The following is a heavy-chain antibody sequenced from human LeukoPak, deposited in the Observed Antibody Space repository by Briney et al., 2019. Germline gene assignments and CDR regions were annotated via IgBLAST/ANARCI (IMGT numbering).Heavy chain of an antibody. V-gene: IGHV3-23*01. Sequence: GGSLRLSCAASEFTFSRYAICWARQAPGKGLEWLSEISFSSGNTYYADSVKGRFTISRDNSKNTVYLQMDSLRAEDTALYYCAKGTNGAFDIWGQGTMVTVSS. D-gene: IGHD2-8*01. J-gene: IGHJ3*02. CDR1: EFTFSRYA. CDR3: AKGTNGAFDI. CDR2: ISFSSGNT.